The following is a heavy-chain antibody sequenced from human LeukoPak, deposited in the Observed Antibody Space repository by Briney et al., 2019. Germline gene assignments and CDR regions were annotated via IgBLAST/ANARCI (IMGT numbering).Heavy chain of an antibody. J-gene: IGHJ4*02. V-gene: IGHV3-30-3*01. CDR2: ISYDGNNK. CDR1: VFTFSSYS. Sequence: GGSLRLSCSASVFTFSSYSMHWVRQAPRKGLEWVGVISYDGNNKYDADSVKGRFTISRDNSKNTLYLQMNSLRAEDTAVYYCARLPGYCSSNSCYKMTIPFDYWGQGTLVTVSS. CDR3: ARLPGYCSSNSCYKMTIPFDY. D-gene: IGHD2-2*02.